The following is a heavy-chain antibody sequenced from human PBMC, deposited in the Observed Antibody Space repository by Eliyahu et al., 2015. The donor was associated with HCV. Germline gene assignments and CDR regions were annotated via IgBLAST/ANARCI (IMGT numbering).Heavy chain of an antibody. V-gene: IGHV3-21*01. CDR1: GFXFSSYS. D-gene: IGHD2-15*01. Sequence: EVQLVESGGGLVKPGGSLRLSCAASGFXFSSYSXTWVRQAPGKGLEWVSSISSSSSYIYYADSVKGRFTXSRDNAKNSLYLQMNSLRAEDTAVYYCARCEYSGGSSAILWHMDVWGQGTTVTVSS. CDR3: ARCEYSGGSSAILWHMDV. CDR2: ISSSSSYI. J-gene: IGHJ6*02.